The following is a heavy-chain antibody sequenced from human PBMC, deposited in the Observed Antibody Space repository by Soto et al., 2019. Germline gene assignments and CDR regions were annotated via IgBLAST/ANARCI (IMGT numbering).Heavy chain of an antibody. CDR2: SNSNSGNS. CDR3: VLIGVFDH. CDR1: GYTFTSYN. Sequence: ASVKVSCKASGYTFTSYNINWARQAPGQGLEWVAGSNSNSGNSDHAQKFQGRLTVTRDTSISTAYMELSSLRSDDTAVYYCVLIGVFDHWGPGTLVTVSS. D-gene: IGHD3-3*01. J-gene: IGHJ4*02. V-gene: IGHV1-8*01.